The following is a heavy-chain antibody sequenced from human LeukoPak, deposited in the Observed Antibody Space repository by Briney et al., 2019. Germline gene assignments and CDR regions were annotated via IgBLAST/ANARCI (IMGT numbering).Heavy chain of an antibody. Sequence: SRTLSLTCAISGDIVSSNSAAWNWIRQSPSRGREWLGRTYYRSKWYNDYAISVTSRITINPDTSKNQFSLQLNSVTPEDTAVYYCARESQGYTSGWYNGYFDYWGQGTLVTVSS. CDR2: TYYRSKWYN. CDR3: ARESQGYTSGWYNGYFDY. CDR1: GDIVSSNSAA. D-gene: IGHD6-19*01. V-gene: IGHV6-1*01. J-gene: IGHJ4*02.